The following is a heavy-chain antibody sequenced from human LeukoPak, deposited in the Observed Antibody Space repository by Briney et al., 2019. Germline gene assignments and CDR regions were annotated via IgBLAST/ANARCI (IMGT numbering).Heavy chain of an antibody. J-gene: IGHJ4*02. Sequence: SQTLSLTCTVSGGSISSGSYYWSWIRQPAGKGLEWIGRIYTSGSTNYNPSLKSRVTISVDTSKNQFSLKLSSVTAADTAVYYCARERVGATFFDYWGQGTLVTVSS. CDR2: IYTSGST. CDR1: GGSISSGSYY. D-gene: IGHD1-26*01. CDR3: ARERVGATFFDY. V-gene: IGHV4-61*02.